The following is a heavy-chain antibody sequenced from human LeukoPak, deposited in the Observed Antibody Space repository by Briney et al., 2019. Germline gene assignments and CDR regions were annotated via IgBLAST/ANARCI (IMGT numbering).Heavy chain of an antibody. V-gene: IGHV3-9*01. D-gene: IGHD6-13*01. J-gene: IGHJ4*02. Sequence: GRSLRLSCAASGFTFDDYAMHWVRQAPGKGLEWVSGISWNGGSTGYADSVKGRFTISRDNAKNSLYLQMNSLRAEDTALYYCASGLIAAAGTAGYWGQGTLVTVSS. CDR1: GFTFDDYA. CDR2: ISWNGGST. CDR3: ASGLIAAAGTAGY.